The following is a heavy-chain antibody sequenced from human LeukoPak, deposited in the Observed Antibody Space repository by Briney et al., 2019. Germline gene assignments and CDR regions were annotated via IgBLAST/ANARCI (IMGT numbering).Heavy chain of an antibody. CDR2: IKSKTDGGTT. CDR3: AREEYYDRSLDY. Sequence: GGSLRLSCAASGFTFSNAWMSWVRQAPGKGLEWVGRIKSKTDGGTTDYAAPVKGRFTISRDDSKNTLYLQMNSLRAEDTAVYYCAREEYYDRSLDYWGQGTLVTVSS. D-gene: IGHD3-22*01. V-gene: IGHV3-15*01. CDR1: GFTFSNAW. J-gene: IGHJ4*02.